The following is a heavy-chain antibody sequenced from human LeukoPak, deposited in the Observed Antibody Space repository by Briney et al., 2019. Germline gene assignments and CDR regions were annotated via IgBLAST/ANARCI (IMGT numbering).Heavy chain of an antibody. J-gene: IGHJ4*02. Sequence: ASVKVSCKASGYTFTSYGISWVRQAPGQGLEWMGWISAYNGNTNYAQKLQGRVTMTTDTSTSTAYMELRSLRSDDTAVYYCARDPYCSGGSCYFVGNYFDYWGQGTLVTVSS. D-gene: IGHD2-15*01. CDR2: ISAYNGNT. CDR3: ARDPYCSGGSCYFVGNYFDY. CDR1: GYTFTSYG. V-gene: IGHV1-18*01.